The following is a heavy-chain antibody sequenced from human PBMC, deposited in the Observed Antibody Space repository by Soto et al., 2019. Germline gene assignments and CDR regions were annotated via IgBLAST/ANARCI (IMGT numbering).Heavy chain of an antibody. CDR3: ARVKVGSSPSGFDY. V-gene: IGHV1-2*02. J-gene: IGHJ4*02. CDR2: INPNSGGT. D-gene: IGHD6-6*01. CDR1: GYTFTGYY. Sequence: ASVKVSCKASGYTFTGYYMHWVRQAPGQGLEWMGWINPNSGGTNYAQKFQGRVTMTRDTSISTAYMELSRLRSDDTAVYYCARVKVGSSPSGFDYWGQGTLVTVSS.